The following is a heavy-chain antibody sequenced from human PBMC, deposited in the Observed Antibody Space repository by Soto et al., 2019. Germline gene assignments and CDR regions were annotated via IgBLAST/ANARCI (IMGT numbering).Heavy chain of an antibody. V-gene: IGHV4-34*01. CDR2: INHSGST. CDR1: GIPFRVYY. D-gene: IGHD5-12*01. Sequence: LSLTFHVDGIPFRVYYCSCVGQQTGKGLEWIGEINHSGSTNYTPSLKSRVTISVDTSKNQFSLKLSSVTAADTAVYYCARGSRGYRGYDWNPTLWGQRTLVTVSS. CDR3: ARGSRGYRGYDWNPTL. J-gene: IGHJ4*02.